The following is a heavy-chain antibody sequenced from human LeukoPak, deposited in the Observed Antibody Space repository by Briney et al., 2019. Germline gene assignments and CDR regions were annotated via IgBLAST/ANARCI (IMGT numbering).Heavy chain of an antibody. D-gene: IGHD2-15*01. J-gene: IGHJ6*02. CDR2: ISAYNGNT. V-gene: IGHV1-18*01. CDR1: GYTFASFG. Sequence: EASVKVSCKASGYTFASFGISWVRQAPGQGLEWMGWISAYNGNTNYAQNFQDRVTMTTDTSTSTAYMELRSLRSDDTAVYYCARDIVMEVGSFYYGMDFWGQGTTVTVS. CDR3: ARDIVMEVGSFYYGMDF.